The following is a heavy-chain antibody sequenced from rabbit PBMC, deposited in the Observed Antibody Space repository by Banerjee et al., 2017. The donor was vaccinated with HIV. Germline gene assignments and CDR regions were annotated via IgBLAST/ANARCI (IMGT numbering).Heavy chain of an antibody. V-gene: IGHV1S45*01. CDR2: IYTGSSGNT. CDR3: ARGTNTAAYFNL. Sequence: QEQLEESGGDPVKPEGSLTLTCTASGFSFSSSYWICWVRQAPGKGLEWIACIYTGSSGNTGYASWAKGRFTISKTSSTTVTLQMTSLTAADTATYFCARGTNTAAYFNLWGPGTLVTVS. D-gene: IGHD6-1*01. CDR1: GFSFSSSYW. J-gene: IGHJ4*01.